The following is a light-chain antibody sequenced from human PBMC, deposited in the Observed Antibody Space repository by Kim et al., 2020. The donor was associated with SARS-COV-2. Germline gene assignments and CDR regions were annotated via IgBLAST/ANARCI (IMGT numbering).Light chain of an antibody. CDR2: AAS. CDR1: RDIFTH. CDR3: QQYYSVPYT. V-gene: IGKV1-16*02. Sequence: DIQMTQSPSSLSASVGDRVTIPCRASRDIFTHVAWFQHKPGKAPKPLIYAASILQSGVPAKFSGNGSGTDFSLTISSLQPEDFGTYYCQQYYSVPYTFGGGTKVDIK. J-gene: IGKJ4*01.